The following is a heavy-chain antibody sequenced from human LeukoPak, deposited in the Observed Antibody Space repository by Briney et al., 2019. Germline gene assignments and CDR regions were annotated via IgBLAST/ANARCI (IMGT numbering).Heavy chain of an antibody. Sequence: GESLKISCKVSGYNFASYWIGWVRQMPGKGLELTGIIYPGDSDTRYSPSFQGQVTISADKSISTAYLQWSSLKASDTAMYYCARPYCYSSTCYSPPDFWGQGTLVTVSS. CDR3: ARPYCYSSTCYSPPDF. J-gene: IGHJ4*02. CDR2: IYPGDSDT. D-gene: IGHD2-2*02. CDR1: GYNFASYW. V-gene: IGHV5-51*01.